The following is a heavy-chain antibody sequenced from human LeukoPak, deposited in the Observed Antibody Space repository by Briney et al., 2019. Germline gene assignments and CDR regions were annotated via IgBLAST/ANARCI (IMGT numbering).Heavy chain of an antibody. J-gene: IGHJ6*03. CDR2: ISAYNGNT. D-gene: IGHD6-19*01. Sequence: GASVKVSCKASGYTFINYGISWVRQAPGQGLEWMGWISAYNGNTNYAQKLQGRVTMTTDTSTSTAYMELRSLRSDDTAVYYCARDSSGWAYYYYYYMDVWGKGTTVTVSS. V-gene: IGHV1-18*01. CDR1: GYTFINYG. CDR3: ARDSSGWAYYYYYYMDV.